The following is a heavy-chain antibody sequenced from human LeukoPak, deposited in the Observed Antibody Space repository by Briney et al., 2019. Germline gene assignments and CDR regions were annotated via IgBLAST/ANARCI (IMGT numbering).Heavy chain of an antibody. CDR2: IWYDGSNK. D-gene: IGHD3-22*01. CDR3: AREQMDYYDSSGYYYTNPRSSLNY. J-gene: IGHJ4*02. CDR1: GFTFSSYG. V-gene: IGHV3-33*01. Sequence: SGRSLRPSSAASGFTFSSYGMHCVRQAPGKRPERAAAIWYDGSNKYYADSVKGRFTISRDNSKNTLYLQMNSLRAEDTAVYYCAREQMDYYDSSGYYYTNPRSSLNYWGQGTLVTVSS.